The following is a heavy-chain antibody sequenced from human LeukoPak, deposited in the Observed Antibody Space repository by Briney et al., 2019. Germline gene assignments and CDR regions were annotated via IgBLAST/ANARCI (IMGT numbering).Heavy chain of an antibody. CDR3: ARATSSSTWQFDY. J-gene: IGHJ4*02. CDR1: GFTFRNYD. V-gene: IGHV3-33*01. Sequence: GRSLRLSCAASGFTFRNYDMHWVRQAPGKGLEWAAVIWYDGNNKNYADSVKGRFTISRDNSKNTLYLQMNSLRVEDTAVYYCARATSSSTWQFDYWGQGALVTVSS. CDR2: IWYDGNNK. D-gene: IGHD6-13*01.